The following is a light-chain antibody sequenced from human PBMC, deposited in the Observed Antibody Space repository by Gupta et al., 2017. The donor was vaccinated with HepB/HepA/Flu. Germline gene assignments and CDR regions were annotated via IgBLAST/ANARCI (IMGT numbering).Light chain of an antibody. V-gene: IGKV1-39*01. CDR2: AAS. CDR1: QNILNY. J-gene: IGKJ4*01. CDR3: RQNYSGHT. Sequence: IQMTQSPSSLSASVRDRVTSTCRASQNILNYLDWYPQKPEKAPKVLIYAASRWQSGDASRFSGSGSGTDFTLTSDRPQTEDCAIYYGRQNYSGHTFGGGTRVEIK.